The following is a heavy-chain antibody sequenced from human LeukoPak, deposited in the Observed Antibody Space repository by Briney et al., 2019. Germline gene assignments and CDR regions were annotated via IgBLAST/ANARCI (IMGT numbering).Heavy chain of an antibody. J-gene: IGHJ4*02. CDR3: ARESREFPHGLPSFDY. CDR2: INPNSGGT. Sequence: ASVKVSCKASGYTFTGYYMHWVRQAPGQGLEWMGWINPNSGGTNYAQKFQGRVTMTRDTSISTAYMELSRLRSDDTAVYYCARESREFPHGLPSFDYWGQGTLVTVSS. D-gene: IGHD3-10*01. V-gene: IGHV1-2*02. CDR1: GYTFTGYY.